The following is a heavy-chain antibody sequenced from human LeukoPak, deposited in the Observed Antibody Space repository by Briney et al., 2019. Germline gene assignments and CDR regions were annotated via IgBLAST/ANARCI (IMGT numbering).Heavy chain of an antibody. J-gene: IGHJ4*02. Sequence: GGSLRLSCVASGFTFSSYWMSWVRQAPGEGLEWVANIKQDESEKWYVDSVKGRFTISRDNAEKSLYLQINSLRAEDTAVYYCARGNDYGDYVGIYFDSWGQGTLVTGSP. CDR2: IKQDESEK. V-gene: IGHV3-7*03. D-gene: IGHD4-17*01. CDR3: ARGNDYGDYVGIYFDS. CDR1: GFTFSSYW.